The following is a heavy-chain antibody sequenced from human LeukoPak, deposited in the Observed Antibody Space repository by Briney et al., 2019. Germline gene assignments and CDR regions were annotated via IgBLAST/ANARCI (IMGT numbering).Heavy chain of an antibody. CDR3: ARTPAFYGGTVVNYYFDY. CDR1: GGSVNSGSYY. Sequence: SETLSLTCTVSGGSVNSGSYYWSWIRQPPGKGLEWIGYIYYSGSTNYNPSLKSRVTMSVDTSKNQFSLKLSSVTAADTAVYYCARTPAFYGGTVVNYYFDYWGRGTLVTVSS. D-gene: IGHD4-23*01. CDR2: IYYSGST. J-gene: IGHJ4*02. V-gene: IGHV4-61*01.